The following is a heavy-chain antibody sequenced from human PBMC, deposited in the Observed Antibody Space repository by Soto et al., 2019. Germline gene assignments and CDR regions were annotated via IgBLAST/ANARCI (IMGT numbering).Heavy chain of an antibody. J-gene: IGHJ3*02. V-gene: IGHV1-69*02. CDR3: ASTIAGAARRGPASDAFDI. CDR1: GGTFSSYT. Sequence: QVQLVQSGAEVKKPGSSVKVSCKASGGTFSSYTISWVRQAPGQGLEWMGRIIPILGIANYAQKFQGRVTITADKSTSTAYTELSSLRSEDTAVYYCASTIAGAARRGPASDAFDIWGEGTMVTVSS. D-gene: IGHD6-19*01. CDR2: IIPILGIA.